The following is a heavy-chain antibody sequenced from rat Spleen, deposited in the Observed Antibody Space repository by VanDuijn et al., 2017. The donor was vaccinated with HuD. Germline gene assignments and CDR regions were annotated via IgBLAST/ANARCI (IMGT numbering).Heavy chain of an antibody. D-gene: IGHD1-1*01. J-gene: IGHJ2*01. V-gene: IGHV2S12*01. CDR2: ISSGGST. Sequence: QVQRKESGPGLVQSSQTLSLTCTVSGFSLTNYHVSWVRQPPGKGLEWIAAISSGGSTYSNSVLKSRLSISRDTSKSQVFLKMDSLQTEDTAIYFCTVLQWDYWGQGVMVTVSS. CDR3: TVLQWDY. CDR1: GFSLTNYH.